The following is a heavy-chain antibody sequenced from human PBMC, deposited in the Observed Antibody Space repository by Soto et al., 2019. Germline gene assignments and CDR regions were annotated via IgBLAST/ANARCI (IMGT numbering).Heavy chain of an antibody. V-gene: IGHV3-74*01. Sequence: EVQLVESGGGLVQPGGSLRLSFEASGFIFRDYYMHWVRQAPGKGLVWVSHINGDGSVTGYADSVKGRFTISRDNAKNTLYLQMNGLRGDDTAVYYCARGEKPASQDSWGQGTLVTVSS. D-gene: IGHD2-15*01. CDR1: GFIFRDYY. CDR3: ARGEKPASQDS. CDR2: INGDGSVT. J-gene: IGHJ4*02.